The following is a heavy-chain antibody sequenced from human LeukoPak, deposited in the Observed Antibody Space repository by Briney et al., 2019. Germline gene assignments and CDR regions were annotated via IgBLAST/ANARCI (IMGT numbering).Heavy chain of an antibody. Sequence: ASVKVSCKASGYTFTSYAMHWVRQAPGQRLEWMGWINAGNGNTKYSQKFQGRVTITRDTSASTAYMELSSLRSEDTAVYYCARDGEGVSGYSSGWPDYWGQGTLVTVSS. D-gene: IGHD6-19*01. CDR2: INAGNGNT. V-gene: IGHV1-3*01. J-gene: IGHJ4*02. CDR3: ARDGEGVSGYSSGWPDY. CDR1: GYTFTSYA.